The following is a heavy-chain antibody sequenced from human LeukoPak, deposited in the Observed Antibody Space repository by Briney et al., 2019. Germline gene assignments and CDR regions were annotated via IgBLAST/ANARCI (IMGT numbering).Heavy chain of an antibody. CDR3: AKDSPVSGWSFDY. CDR1: GFTFSSYG. D-gene: IGHD6-19*01. Sequence: GGSLRLSCAASGFTFSSYGMHWVRQAPGKGLEWVAVISYDGSNKYYADSVKGRFTISRDNSKNTLYLQMNSLRAEDTAVYYCAKDSPVSGWSFDYWGQGTLVTVSP. V-gene: IGHV3-30*18. CDR2: ISYDGSNK. J-gene: IGHJ4*02.